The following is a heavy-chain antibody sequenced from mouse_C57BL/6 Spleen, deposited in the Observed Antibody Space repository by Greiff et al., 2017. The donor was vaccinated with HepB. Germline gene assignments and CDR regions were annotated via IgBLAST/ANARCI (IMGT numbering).Heavy chain of an antibody. CDR3: ARGGSFFFDY. V-gene: IGHV2-2*01. D-gene: IGHD6-1*01. CDR1: GFSLTSYG. J-gene: IGHJ2*01. Sequence: QVQLKQSGPGLVQPSQSLSITCTVSGFSLTSYGVHWVRQSPGKGLEWLGVIGSGGSTDYNAAFISRLSISKDNSKSQVFFKMNSLQADDTAIYYCARGGSFFFDYWGQGTTLTVSS. CDR2: IGSGGST.